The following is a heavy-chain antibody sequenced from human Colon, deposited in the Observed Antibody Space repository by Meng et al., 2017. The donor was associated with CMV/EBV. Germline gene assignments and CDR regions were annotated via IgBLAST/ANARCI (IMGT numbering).Heavy chain of an antibody. V-gene: IGHV3-23*01. CDR2: IRDGGET. J-gene: IGHJ4*02. CDR1: GFMFNTYA. Sequence: GESLKISCAASGFMFNTYAIHWVRQAPGKGLEWVAGIRDGGETFYAGSVKGRFTISRDDSRNTLYLQMNSLRGEDTALYYCAKAIDFDSWGQGTLVTVSS. CDR3: AKAIDFDS.